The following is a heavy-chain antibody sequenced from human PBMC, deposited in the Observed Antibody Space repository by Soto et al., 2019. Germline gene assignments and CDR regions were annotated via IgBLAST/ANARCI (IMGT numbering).Heavy chain of an antibody. V-gene: IGHV1-69*14. CDR2: IVPTVDTS. CDR1: GATFSSYA. D-gene: IGHD5-12*01. J-gene: IGHJ4*02. Sequence: QIQLVQSGAEVRQPASSVKVSCKTSGATFSSYATTWVRQAPGHGLEWMGGIVPTVDTSTYAQKVQGRVTITADKFTNTVYMELSSLRSDDTAVYYCVRVVAIPGYPDNWGQGTLVTVSS. CDR3: VRVVAIPGYPDN.